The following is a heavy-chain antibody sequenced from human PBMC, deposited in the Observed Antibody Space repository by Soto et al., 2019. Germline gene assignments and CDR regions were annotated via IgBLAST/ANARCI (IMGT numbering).Heavy chain of an antibody. CDR1: GFTFSTYA. D-gene: IGHD2-15*01. CDR2: ISYHGSNK. CDR3: ARDLPQYCSAGSCYPDS. J-gene: IGHJ4*02. Sequence: QVQLVESGGGVVQPGRSLRLSCAASGFTFSTYAMHWVRQAPGKGLAWVAIISYHGSNKYYADSVKGRFTISRDDPNNALYLHMNSLRPEDTAVYDCARDLPQYCSAGSCYPDSWGQGTLVTVSS. V-gene: IGHV3-30-3*01.